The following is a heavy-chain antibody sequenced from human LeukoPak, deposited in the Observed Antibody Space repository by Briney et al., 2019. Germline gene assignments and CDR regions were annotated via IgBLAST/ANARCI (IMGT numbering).Heavy chain of an antibody. J-gene: IGHJ4*02. V-gene: IGHV4-39*07. Sequence: SETLSLTCTVSGGSISSSSYYWGWIRQPPGKGLEWIGSIYYSGNTYYNPSLKSRVTISVDTSKNQFSLKLSSVTAADTAVYYCARGSIVAPSAYWGQGTLVTVSS. D-gene: IGHD2-21*01. CDR3: ARGSIVAPSAY. CDR2: IYYSGNT. CDR1: GGSISSSSYY.